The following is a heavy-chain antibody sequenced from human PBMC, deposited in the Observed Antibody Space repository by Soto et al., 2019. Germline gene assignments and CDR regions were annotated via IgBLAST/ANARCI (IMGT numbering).Heavy chain of an antibody. CDR1: GFPVSSNY. D-gene: IGHD6-13*01. CDR3: AREFHSNPYYYGMDV. V-gene: IGHV3-53*01. J-gene: IGHJ6*02. Sequence: PGGSLRLSCAASGFPVSSNYMSWVRQAPGKGLEWVSVIYSGGSTYYADSVKGRFTISRDNSKNTLYLQMNSLRAEDTAVYYCAREFHSNPYYYGMDVWGQGTTVTVSS. CDR2: IYSGGST.